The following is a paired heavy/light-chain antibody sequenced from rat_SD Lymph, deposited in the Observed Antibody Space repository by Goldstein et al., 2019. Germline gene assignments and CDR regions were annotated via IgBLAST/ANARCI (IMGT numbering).Light chain of an antibody. CDR3: LQYGSIPYT. CDR2: GAS. J-gene: IGKJ2-3*01. Sequence: ETVMTQSPTSMSTSIGERVTLNCKASQSVGINVDWYQQTPGQSPKLLIYGASNRHTGVPDRFTGSGFGRDFTLTISNVEAEDLAVYYCLQYGSIPYTFGAGTKLELK. CDR1: QSVGIN. V-gene: IGKV6S8*01.
Heavy chain of an antibody. CDR2: IRTKPNNYAT. J-gene: IGHJ3*01. D-gene: IGHD1-9*01. Sequence: AVQLVESGGGLVQPKESLKISCAASGFTFSNAAMYWVRQAPGKGLEWVARIRTKPNNYATYYADSVKGRFTISRDDSKSMVYLQMDNLKTEDTAMYYCTAGPRYGYKSGWFAYWGQGTLVTVSS. CDR1: GFTFSNAA. CDR3: TAGPRYGYKSGWFAY. V-gene: IGHV10-5*01.